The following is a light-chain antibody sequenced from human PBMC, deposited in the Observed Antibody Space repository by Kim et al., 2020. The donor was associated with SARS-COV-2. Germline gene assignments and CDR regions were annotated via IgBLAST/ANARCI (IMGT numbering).Light chain of an antibody. V-gene: IGKV1-27*01. J-gene: IGKJ1*01. CDR1: QDISNY. Sequence: DIQMTQSTSSLSASVGDGVTITCRASQDISNYLAWYQQKPGKVPKLLISAASALQSGVPSRFSGSGSGTDFTLTISSLQPEDVATYYCQKYNSAPWTFGQGTKVDIK. CDR3: QKYNSAPWT. CDR2: AAS.